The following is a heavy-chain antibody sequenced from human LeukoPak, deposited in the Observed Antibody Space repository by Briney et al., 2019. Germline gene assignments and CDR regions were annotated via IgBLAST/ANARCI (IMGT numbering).Heavy chain of an antibody. CDR1: GGTFSSYA. CDR2: IIPIFGTA. V-gene: IGHV1-69*13. D-gene: IGHD6-19*01. Sequence: SVKVSCKASGGTFSSYAISWVRQAPGQGLEWMGGIIPIFGTANYAQKFQGRVTITADESTSTAYTELSSLRSEDTAVYYCAREWRGSQWLVSLGFDYWGQGTLVTVSS. CDR3: AREWRGSQWLVSLGFDY. J-gene: IGHJ4*02.